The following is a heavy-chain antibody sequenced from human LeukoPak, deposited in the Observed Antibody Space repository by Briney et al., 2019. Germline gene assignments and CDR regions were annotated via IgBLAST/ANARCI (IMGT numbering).Heavy chain of an antibody. D-gene: IGHD2-2*02. Sequence: GGSLRLSCAASGFTFSSYAMSWVRRAPGKGLEGVSAISGSGGSTYYADSVKGGFTISRDNSKKRLYMQMNRLRAEDTAVYYCAKVSRTYCSSTSCYTDYWGQGTLVTVSS. CDR3: AKVSRTYCSSTSCYTDY. CDR2: ISGSGGST. J-gene: IGHJ4*02. V-gene: IGHV3-23*01. CDR1: GFTFSSYA.